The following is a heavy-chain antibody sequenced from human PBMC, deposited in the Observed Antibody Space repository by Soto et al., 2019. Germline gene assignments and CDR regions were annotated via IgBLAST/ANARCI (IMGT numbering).Heavy chain of an antibody. J-gene: IGHJ5*02. CDR1: GGSISDYY. D-gene: IGHD6-6*01. CDR2: IHYSGST. CDR3: ARGGIAARKGRWFDP. Sequence: SETLSFTCTVAGGSISDYYWSWIRQPPGNGLEWIGYIHYSGSTNYNPSLKSRVTISVNTSKNQFSLKLRSVTAADTAVYYCARGGIAARKGRWFDPWGQGTLVTVSS. V-gene: IGHV4-59*01.